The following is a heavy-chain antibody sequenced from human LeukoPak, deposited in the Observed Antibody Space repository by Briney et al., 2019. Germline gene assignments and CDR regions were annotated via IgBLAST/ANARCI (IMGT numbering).Heavy chain of an antibody. J-gene: IGHJ5*02. CDR1: GGTFLSHT. D-gene: IGHD3-10*01. Sequence: ASVTVSCKTSGGTFLSHTFSWVRQAPGQGLEWMGQITPVIDTANYAQTFQGRVSIYADKSTTTVYMDLSGLRPDDTAVYYCARVNLRGSNYNWFDPWGQGTRVTVSS. CDR2: ITPVIDTA. V-gene: IGHV1-69*08. CDR3: ARVNLRGSNYNWFDP.